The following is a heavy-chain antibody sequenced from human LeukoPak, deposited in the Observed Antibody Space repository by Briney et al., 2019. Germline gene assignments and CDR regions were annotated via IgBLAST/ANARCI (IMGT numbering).Heavy chain of an antibody. D-gene: IGHD4-23*01. V-gene: IGHV3-23*01. CDR1: GFTFSSYA. J-gene: IGHJ6*03. CDR2: ISVSGGTT. CDR3: AKNRGGGLHYYMDV. Sequence: GSLRLSCAASGFTFSSYAMSWVRQAPGKGLEWVSVISVSGGTTYYADSVKGRFTISRDNSKNTLYLQMNSRRAEDTAVYYCAKNRGGGLHYYMDVWGKGTTVTVSS.